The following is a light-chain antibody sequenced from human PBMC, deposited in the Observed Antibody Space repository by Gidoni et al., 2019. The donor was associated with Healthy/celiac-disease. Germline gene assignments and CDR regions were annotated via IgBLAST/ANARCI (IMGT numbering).Light chain of an antibody. J-gene: IGKJ1*01. Sequence: AIRMTQPPSSFSASTGDRVTITCRASQGISSYLAWYQQKPGKAPKLLIYAASTLQSGVPSRFSGSGSGTDFTLTISCLQSEDFATYYCQQYCSYPRTFGQXTKVEIK. CDR3: QQYCSYPRT. CDR2: AAS. CDR1: QGISSY. V-gene: IGKV1-8*01.